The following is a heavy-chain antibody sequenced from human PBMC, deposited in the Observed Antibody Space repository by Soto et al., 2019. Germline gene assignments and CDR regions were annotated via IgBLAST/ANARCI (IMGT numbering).Heavy chain of an antibody. D-gene: IGHD3-3*01. CDR3: ARDVNDFWSGYLY. Sequence: QVQLVESGGGVVQPGKSLRLSCTTSGFTFSSYAMHWVRQAPGKGLEWVAVLWYDGSNIQYADSVKGRFTISRDNSKSTVFLQMDSLRAEDTAVYYCARDVNDFWSGYLYWGQGTLVTVSS. CDR2: LWYDGSNI. V-gene: IGHV3-33*01. CDR1: GFTFSSYA. J-gene: IGHJ4*02.